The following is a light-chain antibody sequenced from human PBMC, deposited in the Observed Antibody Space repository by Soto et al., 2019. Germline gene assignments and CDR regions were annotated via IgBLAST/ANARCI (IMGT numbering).Light chain of an antibody. CDR3: HQYGSSPMYT. V-gene: IGKV3-20*01. CDR2: GAS. CDR1: QSVSSSY. Sequence: ETVLTQSPGTLSLSPGERATLSCRASQSVSSSYLAWYQQKPVQAPRLLIYGASSRATGITDRFSGSGSGTVFTLTISRLEPEDFAVYYCHQYGSSPMYTFGQGTKLEIK. J-gene: IGKJ2*01.